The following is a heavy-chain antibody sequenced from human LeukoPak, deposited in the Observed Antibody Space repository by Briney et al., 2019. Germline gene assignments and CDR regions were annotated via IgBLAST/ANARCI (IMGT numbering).Heavy chain of an antibody. V-gene: IGHV1-8*01. CDR2: MNPNSGNT. D-gene: IGHD6-13*01. Sequence: GASVKVSCKASGYTFTSYDINWVRQATGQGLEWMGWMNPNSGNTGHAQKFQGRVTMTRNTSISTAYMELSSLRSEDTAVYYCYGDRIVAAGDNWFDPWGQGTLVTVSS. CDR1: GYTFTSYD. CDR3: YGDRIVAAGDNWFDP. J-gene: IGHJ5*02.